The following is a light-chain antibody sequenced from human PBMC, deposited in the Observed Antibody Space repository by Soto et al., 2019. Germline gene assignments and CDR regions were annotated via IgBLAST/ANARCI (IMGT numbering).Light chain of an antibody. CDR3: QQYASYSPT. V-gene: IGKV1-9*01. CDR1: QVISTS. CDR2: AAS. J-gene: IGKJ1*01. Sequence: DIQLTQSPSFLSPSIGESVTITCRASQVISTSLAWYQVKPGKAPKLLIYAASTLESGVPSRFSATVSGTEFSLTITSLQPEDFATYYCQQYASYSPTFGQGTKVDIK.